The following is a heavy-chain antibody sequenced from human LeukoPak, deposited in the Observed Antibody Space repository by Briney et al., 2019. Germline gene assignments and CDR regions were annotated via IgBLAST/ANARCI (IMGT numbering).Heavy chain of an antibody. CDR2: ISYDGSNK. J-gene: IGHJ4*02. V-gene: IGHV3-30*18. Sequence: GGSLRLSCAASGFTFSSYGMHWVRQAPSKGLEWVAVISYDGSNKYYADSVKGRFTISRDNSKNTLYLQMNSLRAEDTAVYYCAKDRPPYSSGWFFDYWGQGTLVTVSS. CDR1: GFTFSSYG. CDR3: AKDRPPYSSGWFFDY. D-gene: IGHD6-19*01.